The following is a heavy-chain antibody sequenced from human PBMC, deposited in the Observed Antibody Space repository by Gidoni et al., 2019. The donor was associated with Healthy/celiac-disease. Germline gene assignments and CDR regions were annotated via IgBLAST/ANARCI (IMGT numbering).Heavy chain of an antibody. CDR2: IYYSGST. D-gene: IGHD6-19*01. V-gene: IGHV4-39*01. Sequence: QLQLQESGPGLVKPSETLSLTCTVSGGSISSSSYYWGWIRQPPGKGLEWIGSIYYSGSTYYNPSLKSRVTISVDTSKNQFSLKLSSVTAADTAVYYCARGVSSGWYPYWFDPWGQGTLVTVSS. CDR1: GGSISSSSYY. CDR3: ARGVSSGWYPYWFDP. J-gene: IGHJ5*02.